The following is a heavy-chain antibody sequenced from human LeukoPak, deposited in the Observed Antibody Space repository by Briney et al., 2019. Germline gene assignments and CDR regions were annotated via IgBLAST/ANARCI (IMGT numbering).Heavy chain of an antibody. V-gene: IGHV4-39*07. CDR3: ARFNSGSYQHYFDY. D-gene: IGHD1-26*01. J-gene: IGHJ4*02. Sequence: SETLSLTCTVSGGSISSYYWSWIRQPPGKGLEWIGSIYYTGSTYYNPSLKSRVTISVDTSKNQFSLQLNSVTTADTAMYYCARFNSGSYQHYFDYWGQGTLVTVSS. CDR1: GGSISSYY. CDR2: IYYTGST.